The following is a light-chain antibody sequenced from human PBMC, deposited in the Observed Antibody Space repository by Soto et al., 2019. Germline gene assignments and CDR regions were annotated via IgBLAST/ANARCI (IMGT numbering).Light chain of an antibody. CDR2: WAS. CDR3: QQYYSSPLT. J-gene: IGKJ4*01. V-gene: IGKV4-1*01. CDR1: QSVLYSSNNKNY. Sequence: DIVMTQSPDSLAVSLGERATINCKSSQSVLYSSNNKNYLAWYQQKPGQPPKLLIYWASSRESGVPDRISGSGSGTDFPPTIKRLEAEDVVVYYCQQYYSSPLTFGGGTKVEIK.